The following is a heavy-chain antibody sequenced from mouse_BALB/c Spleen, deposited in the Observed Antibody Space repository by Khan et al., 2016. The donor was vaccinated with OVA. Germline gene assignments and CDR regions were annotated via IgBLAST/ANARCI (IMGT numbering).Heavy chain of an antibody. CDR3: TSHGSTYAWLVY. D-gene: IGHD1-1*01. CDR1: GYTFTNYW. J-gene: IGHJ3*01. V-gene: IGHV1-7*01. CDR2: IDPTTGYT. Sequence: QVQLQQSGAELAKPGASVKMSCKASGYTFTNYWMHWVKQRPGQGLEWIGYIDPTTGYTEYNQKFKDKATLTADKSSSTAYMQLSSLTSEDSAVYHCTSHGSTYAWLVYWGQGTLVPVSA.